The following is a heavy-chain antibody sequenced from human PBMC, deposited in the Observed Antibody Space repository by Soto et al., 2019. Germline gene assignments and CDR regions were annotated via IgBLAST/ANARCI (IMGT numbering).Heavy chain of an antibody. Sequence: SETLSLTCTVSGGSISSGDYYWSWIRQPPGKGLEWIGYIYYSGSTYYNPSLKSRVTISVDTSKNQFSLKLSSVTAADTAVYYCARAGVLLWFGEPTPPYYYGMDVWGQGTTVTVSS. J-gene: IGHJ6*02. D-gene: IGHD3-10*01. V-gene: IGHV4-30-4*01. CDR2: IYYSGST. CDR1: GGSISSGDYY. CDR3: ARAGVLLWFGEPTPPYYYGMDV.